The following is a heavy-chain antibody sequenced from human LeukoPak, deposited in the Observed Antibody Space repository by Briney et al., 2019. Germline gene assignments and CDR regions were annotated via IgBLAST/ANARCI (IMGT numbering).Heavy chain of an antibody. J-gene: IGHJ5*02. V-gene: IGHV6-1*01. D-gene: IGHD2-2*01. CDR3: ARRLTQYDCFDP. CDR2: TYYRSTWYN. CDR1: GDSVSSNSVT. Sequence: SQTLSLTCAISGDSVSSNSVTWNWIRQSPSRGLEWLGRTYYRSTWYNDYAVSVRGRITVNPDTSKNQFSLPLNSVTPEDTAVYYCARRLTQYDCFDPWGQGILATVSS.